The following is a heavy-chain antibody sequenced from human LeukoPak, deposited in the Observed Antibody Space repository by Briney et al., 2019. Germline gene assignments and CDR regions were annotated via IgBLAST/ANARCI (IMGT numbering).Heavy chain of an antibody. CDR1: GYSISSGYY. D-gene: IGHD2-15*01. V-gene: IGHV4-38-2*02. J-gene: IGHJ2*01. CDR2: IYHSGST. Sequence: NPSETLSLTCTVSGYSISSGYYWGWIRQRPGKGLEWIGSIYHSGSTYYNPSLKSRVTISVDTSKNQFSLKLSSVTAADTAVYYCARVDIPVRYFDLWGRGTLVTVSS. CDR3: ARVDIPVRYFDL.